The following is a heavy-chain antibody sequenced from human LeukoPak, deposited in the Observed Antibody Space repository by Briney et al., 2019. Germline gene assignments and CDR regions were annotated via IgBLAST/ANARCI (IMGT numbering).Heavy chain of an antibody. CDR2: ISGDGRDT. CDR3: ARGARLQPMGEF. J-gene: IGHJ4*02. CDR1: GFTFSNAW. D-gene: IGHD4-11*01. Sequence: GGSLRLSCAASGFTFSNAWMSWVRQAPGRGLQWVSSISGDGRDTFYADSVKGRFTVSRDNSKTTMFLQMNSLRVEDTALYYCARGARLQPMGEFWGQGTLVTVSS. V-gene: IGHV3-23*01.